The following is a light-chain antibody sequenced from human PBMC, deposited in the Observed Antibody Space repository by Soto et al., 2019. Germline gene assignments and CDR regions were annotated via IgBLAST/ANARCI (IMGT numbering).Light chain of an antibody. CDR2: DVS. CDR1: STDVGGYNY. J-gene: IGLJ1*01. V-gene: IGLV2-11*01. Sequence: QSVLTQPRSVSGSPGQSVTISCTGTSTDVGGYNYVSWYQQHPGKVPKLMLYDVSKRPSGVPDRFSGSKSGNTASLTISGLQAEDEAEYSCCSYAGRDTLYVFGSGTKVTVL. CDR3: CSYAGRDTLYV.